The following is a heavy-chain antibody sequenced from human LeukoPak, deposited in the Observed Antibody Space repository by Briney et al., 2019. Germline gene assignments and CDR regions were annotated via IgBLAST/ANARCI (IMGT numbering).Heavy chain of an antibody. J-gene: IGHJ6*03. CDR3: ARDPIMMTTVTTRYYYYYYMDV. V-gene: IGHV3-23*01. CDR2: ISGSGGST. CDR1: GFTFSSYG. Sequence: PGGSLRLSCAASGFTFSSYGMSWVRQAPGKGLEWVSAISGSGGSTYYADSVKGRFTISRDNSKNTLYLQMNSLRAEDTAVYYCARDPIMMTTVTTRYYYYYYMDVWGKGTTVTVSS. D-gene: IGHD4-17*01.